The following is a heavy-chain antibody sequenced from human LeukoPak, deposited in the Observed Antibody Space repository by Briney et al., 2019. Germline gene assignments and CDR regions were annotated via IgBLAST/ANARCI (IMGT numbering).Heavy chain of an antibody. CDR2: IIPIFGTA. J-gene: IGHJ3*02. V-gene: IGHV1-69*05. Sequence: SVKVSCKASGGTFSSYAISWVRQAPGQGLEWMGGIIPIFGTANYAQKFQGRVTITTDESTSTAYMELSSLRSEDTAVYYCARGGDLLHAFDIWGQGTMVTVSS. D-gene: IGHD2-21*02. CDR3: ARGGDLLHAFDI. CDR1: GGTFSSYA.